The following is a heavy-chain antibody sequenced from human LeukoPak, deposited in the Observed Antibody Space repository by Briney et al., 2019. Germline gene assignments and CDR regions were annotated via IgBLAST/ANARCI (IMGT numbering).Heavy chain of an antibody. J-gene: IGHJ4*02. CDR1: GNYW. V-gene: IGHV3-74*01. Sequence: PGGSLRLSCAASGNYWMHWVRQAPGKGLVWVSHINSDGSWTSYADSVKGRFTASKDDARKSMYLQMNSLRVEDTAVYYCAKDRANWAIDDWGQGTQVTVSS. CDR3: AKDRANWAIDD. D-gene: IGHD3-16*01. CDR2: INSDGSWT.